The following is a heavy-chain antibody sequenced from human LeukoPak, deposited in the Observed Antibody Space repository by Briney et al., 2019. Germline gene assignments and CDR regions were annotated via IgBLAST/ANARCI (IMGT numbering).Heavy chain of an antibody. CDR2: INPSGGST. CDR3: ALDYCSSTSCYSLLNWFDP. CDR1: GYTFTSYY. J-gene: IGHJ5*02. D-gene: IGHD2-2*01. Sequence: GASVKVSCKASGYTFTSYYMHWVRQAPGQGLEWMGIINPSGGSTSYAQKFQGRVTMTRDTSTSTVYMELSSLRSEDTAVYYCALDYCSSTSCYSLLNWFDPWGQGTLVTVSS. V-gene: IGHV1-46*01.